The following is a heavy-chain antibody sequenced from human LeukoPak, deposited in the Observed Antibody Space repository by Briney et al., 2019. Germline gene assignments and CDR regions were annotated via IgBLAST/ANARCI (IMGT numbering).Heavy chain of an antibody. CDR3: ARDVEGFDP. CDR2: INPSGGST. V-gene: IGHV1-46*01. D-gene: IGHD5-24*01. Sequence: ASVKVSCKASGYTFTSYYMHWVRQAPGQGLEWMGIINPSGGSTSYAQKFQGRVTMTRDTSITTAYMELTRLRSDDTAVYYCARDVEGFDPWGQGTLVTVSS. CDR1: GYTFTSYY. J-gene: IGHJ5*02.